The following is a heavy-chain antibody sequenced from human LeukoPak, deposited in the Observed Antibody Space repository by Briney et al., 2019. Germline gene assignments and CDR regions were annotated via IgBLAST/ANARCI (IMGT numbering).Heavy chain of an antibody. CDR1: GVSISSSIYY. D-gene: IGHD5-24*01. J-gene: IGHJ5*02. V-gene: IGHV4-39*01. Sequence: SETLSLTCTVSGVSISSSIYYWGWVRQPPGKGLEWIGSIYYSGSTYYNPYLKSRVTISVDTSKNQFSLKLNSVTAADTAVYYRARAPRNYPGAWGQGTLVTVSS. CDR3: ARAPRNYPGA. CDR2: IYYSGST.